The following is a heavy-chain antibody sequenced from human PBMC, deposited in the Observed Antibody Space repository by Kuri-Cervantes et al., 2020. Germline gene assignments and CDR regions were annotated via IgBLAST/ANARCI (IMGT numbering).Heavy chain of an antibody. CDR2: LYNAGTT. V-gene: IGHV3-66*02. D-gene: IGHD2-21*01. CDR3: ARGCGGNCYRLHY. CDR1: GFPVSSDY. J-gene: IGHJ4*02. Sequence: GGSLRLSCAVSGFPVSSDYMTWVRQAPGKGLQWVSLLYNAGTTIYADSVKGRFTISRDNSKKTLYLQMNSLRVEDTAVYYCARGCGGNCYRLHYWGRGTLVTVSS.